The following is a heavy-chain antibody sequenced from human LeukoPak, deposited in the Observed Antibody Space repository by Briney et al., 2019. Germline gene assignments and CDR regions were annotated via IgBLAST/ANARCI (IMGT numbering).Heavy chain of an antibody. CDR1: GGSISSGDYY. Sequence: PSETLSLTCTVSGGSISSGDYYWSWIRQHPEKGLEWIGYSYYSGSVYYNPSLKSRVTISVDTSKNQFSLTLSSVTAADTAVYYCARAILTPSGYVWHFDLWGRGTLVTVCS. J-gene: IGHJ2*01. CDR3: ARAILTPSGYVWHFDL. D-gene: IGHD3-3*01. CDR2: SYYSGSV. V-gene: IGHV4-31*03.